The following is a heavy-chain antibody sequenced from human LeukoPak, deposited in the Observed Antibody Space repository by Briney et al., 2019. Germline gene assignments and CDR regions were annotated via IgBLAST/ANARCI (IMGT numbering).Heavy chain of an antibody. CDR2: MNPNSGNT. V-gene: IGHV1-8*01. Sequence: GASVKLCCNGAGYTFTSYNINLMRLANGPGIEWMGWMNPNSGNTGYAQKFQGRVTMTRNTSISTADMELSSLRSEDTAVYYCARGRFFYDSWGQGTLVTVSS. CDR1: GYTFTSYN. J-gene: IGHJ4*02. D-gene: IGHD3-3*01. CDR3: ARGRFFYDS.